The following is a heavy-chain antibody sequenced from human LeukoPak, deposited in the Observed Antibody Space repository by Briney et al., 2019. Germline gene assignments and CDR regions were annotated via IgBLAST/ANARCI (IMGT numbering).Heavy chain of an antibody. CDR3: AGVPTVTFFDY. Sequence: PSETLSLTCTVSGGSISSSSYYWGWIRQPPGKGLEWIGSIYYSRSTYYNPSLKSRVTISVDTSKNQFSLKLSSVTAADTAVYYCAGVPTVTFFDYWGQGTLVTVSS. V-gene: IGHV4-39*01. CDR1: GGSISSSSYY. D-gene: IGHD4-17*01. J-gene: IGHJ4*02. CDR2: IYYSRST.